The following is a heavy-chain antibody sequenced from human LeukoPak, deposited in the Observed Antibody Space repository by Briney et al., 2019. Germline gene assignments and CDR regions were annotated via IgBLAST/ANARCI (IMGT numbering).Heavy chain of an antibody. J-gene: IGHJ4*02. CDR2: ISDNGDST. CDR3: ARYGGRGLPYFDY. CDR1: GFSFNTYA. Sequence: QAGGSLRLSCAASGFSFNTYAMSWVRQAPGRGLQWLSSISDNGDSTYYADSVKGRFTISRDNSKNTLFFQMNSLRAEDTAVYYCARYGGRGLPYFDYWGQGSLLTVSS. V-gene: IGHV3-23*01. D-gene: IGHD3-10*01.